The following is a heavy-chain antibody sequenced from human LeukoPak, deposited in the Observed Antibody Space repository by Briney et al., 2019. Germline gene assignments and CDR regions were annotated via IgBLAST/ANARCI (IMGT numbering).Heavy chain of an antibody. V-gene: IGHV4-59*08. CDR2: IYYSGST. CDR3: ARLKARDAFDI. J-gene: IGHJ3*02. CDR1: GGSFSSYY. Sequence: PSETLSLSCTVSGGSFSSYYWSWIRQPPGRGLEWIGYIYYSGSTIYNPSLRSRVTISVDTSKNQFSLKLTSVTAADTAVYYCARLKARDAFDIWGQGTMVTVSS.